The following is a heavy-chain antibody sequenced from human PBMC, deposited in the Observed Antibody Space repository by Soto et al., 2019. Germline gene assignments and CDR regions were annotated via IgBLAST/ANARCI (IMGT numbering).Heavy chain of an antibody. CDR1: GYTFTSYG. CDR3: ARDMEQLVFGDAFDI. V-gene: IGHV1-18*01. Sequence: ASVKVSCKASGYTFTSYGISWVRQAPGQGLEWMGWISAYNGNTNYAQKLQGRVTMTTDTSTSTAYTELRSLRSDDTAVYYCARDMEQLVFGDAFDIWGQGTMVTVSS. D-gene: IGHD6-13*01. J-gene: IGHJ3*02. CDR2: ISAYNGNT.